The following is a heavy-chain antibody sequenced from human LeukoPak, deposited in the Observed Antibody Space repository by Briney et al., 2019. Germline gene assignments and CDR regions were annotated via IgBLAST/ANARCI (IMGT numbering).Heavy chain of an antibody. CDR3: ARERFGVFDP. D-gene: IGHD3-10*01. V-gene: IGHV4-59*01. J-gene: IGHJ5*02. Sequence: PSETLSLTCTVSGGSISSNYWSWIRQPPGKALEWLGYIHYRGTTNYNPSLKNRVTISVDTSKNQFSLKLSSVTAADTAVYYCARERFGVFDPWGQGTLVTVSS. CDR1: GGSISSNY. CDR2: IHYRGTT.